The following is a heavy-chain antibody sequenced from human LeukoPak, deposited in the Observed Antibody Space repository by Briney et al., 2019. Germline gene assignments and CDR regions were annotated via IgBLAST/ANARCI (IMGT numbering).Heavy chain of an antibody. Sequence: GESLKISCKASGYTFANYWIAWVRQVPGKGLEWMGIIDPSDSDTRYSPSFQGQVTISADKSISTAFLQWTGLKASDTAIYYCARRYDLLTGYHRTYHFDYWGQGTLVTVSS. J-gene: IGHJ4*02. V-gene: IGHV5-51*01. CDR1: GYTFANYW. CDR3: ARRYDLLTGYHRTYHFDY. D-gene: IGHD3-9*01. CDR2: IDPSDSDT.